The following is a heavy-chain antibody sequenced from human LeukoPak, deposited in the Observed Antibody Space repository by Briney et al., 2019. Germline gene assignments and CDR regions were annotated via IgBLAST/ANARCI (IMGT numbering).Heavy chain of an antibody. Sequence: GGSLRLSCAASGFTFSSYSMNWVRQAPEKGLEWVSSISNSSSYIYYADSVKGRFTISRDNAKNSLYLQMNSLRAEDTAVYYCARNRRTARYFDYWGQGTLVTVSS. CDR1: GFTFSSYS. CDR2: ISNSSSYI. V-gene: IGHV3-21*01. J-gene: IGHJ4*02. D-gene: IGHD2/OR15-2a*01. CDR3: ARNRRTARYFDY.